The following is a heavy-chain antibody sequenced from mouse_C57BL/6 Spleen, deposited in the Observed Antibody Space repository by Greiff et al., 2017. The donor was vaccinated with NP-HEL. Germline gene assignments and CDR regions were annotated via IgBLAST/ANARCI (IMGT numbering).Heavy chain of an antibody. J-gene: IGHJ4*01. V-gene: IGHV1-20*01. CDR2: INPYNGDT. Sequence: EVQLQQSGPELVKPGDSVKISCKASGYSFTGYFMNWVMQSHGKSLEWIGRINPYNGDTFYNQKFKGKATLTVDKSSSTAHMELRSLTSEDSAVYYCAREKNLWGYAMDYWGQGTSVTVSS. CDR1: GYSFTGYF. D-gene: IGHD1-1*02. CDR3: AREKNLWGYAMDY.